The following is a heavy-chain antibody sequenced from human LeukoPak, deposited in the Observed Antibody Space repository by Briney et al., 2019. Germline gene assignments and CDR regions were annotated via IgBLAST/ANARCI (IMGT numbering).Heavy chain of an antibody. CDR1: GFTFSSYS. Sequence: PGGSLRLSCAASGFTFSSYSMNWVRQAPGKGLEWVSSISSSSSYIYYADSVKGRFTISRDNAKNSLYPQMNSPRAEDTAVYYCARGGSSRFCLGYWGQGTLVTVSS. CDR3: ARGGSSRFCLGY. J-gene: IGHJ4*02. D-gene: IGHD6-6*01. CDR2: ISSSSSYI. V-gene: IGHV3-21*01.